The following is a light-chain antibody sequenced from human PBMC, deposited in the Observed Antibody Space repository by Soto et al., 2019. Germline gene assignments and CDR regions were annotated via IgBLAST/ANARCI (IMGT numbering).Light chain of an antibody. Sequence: EFVLTQSPGTLSLSPGERATLSCRASQTVRNNYLAWYQQKPGQAPRLLIYDASSRATGIPDRFSGGGSGTDFTLTISRLEPEDFAVYYCQHYGRSPITFGQGTRLEIK. CDR2: DAS. J-gene: IGKJ5*01. V-gene: IGKV3-20*01. CDR1: QTVRNNY. CDR3: QHYGRSPIT.